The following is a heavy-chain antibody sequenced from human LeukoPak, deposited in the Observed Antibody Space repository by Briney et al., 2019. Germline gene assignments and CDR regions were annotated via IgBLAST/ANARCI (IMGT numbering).Heavy chain of an antibody. D-gene: IGHD3-22*01. CDR3: ARDDRRLLQTYFDY. V-gene: IGHV4-39*07. CDR2: IYYSGST. CDR1: GGSISSSSYY. J-gene: IGHJ4*02. Sequence: SETLSLTCTVSGGSISSSSYYWGWIRQPPGKGLEWIGSIYYSGSTYYNPSLKSRVTISVDTSKNQFSLKLSSVTAADTAVYYCARDDRRLLQTYFDYWGQGTLVTVSS.